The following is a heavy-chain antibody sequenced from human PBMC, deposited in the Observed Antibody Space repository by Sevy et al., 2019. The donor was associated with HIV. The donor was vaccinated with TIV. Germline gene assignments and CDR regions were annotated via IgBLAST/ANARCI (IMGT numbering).Heavy chain of an antibody. CDR3: GGAPPVRSGDDSLNWFDP. CDR2: IHYSGST. J-gene: IGHJ5*02. CDR1: GGPISSYY. D-gene: IGHD5-12*01. Sequence: SETLSLTCTVSGGPISSYYWSWIRQPPGKKLEWIGYIHYSGSTKYNPSLNSRVTMSVDTSKNQFSRKLTSVTAAETAVYYCGGAPPVRSGDDSLNWFDPWGQGTLVTVSS. V-gene: IGHV4-59*01.